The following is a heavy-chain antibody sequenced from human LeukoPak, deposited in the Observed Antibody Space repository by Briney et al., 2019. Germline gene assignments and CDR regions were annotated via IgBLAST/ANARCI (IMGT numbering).Heavy chain of an antibody. D-gene: IGHD2-21*02. J-gene: IGHJ3*02. CDR2: ISSGSSTI. CDR1: GFTFSSYS. Sequence: RSLRLSCAASGFTFSSYSMNWVRQAPGKGLEWVSYISSGSSTIYYADSVKGRFTISRDNAKNSLCLQMNSLRDEDTAVYYCARENIVVVTAIRDAFDIWGQGTMVTVSS. CDR3: ARENIVVVTAIRDAFDI. V-gene: IGHV3-48*02.